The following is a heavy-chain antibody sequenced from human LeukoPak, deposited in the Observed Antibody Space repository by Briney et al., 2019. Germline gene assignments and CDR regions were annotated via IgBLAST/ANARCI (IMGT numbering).Heavy chain of an antibody. D-gene: IGHD6-19*01. CDR3: ARVVISPRWEWLVRGAFDI. CDR1: GFTFSSYS. J-gene: IGHJ3*02. CDR2: ISSSSSYI. Sequence: GGSLRLSCAASGFTFSSYSMNWVRQAPEKGLEWVSSISSSSSYIYYADSVKGRFTISRDNAKNSLYLQMNSLRAEDTAVYYCARVVISPRWEWLVRGAFDIWGQGTMVTVSS. V-gene: IGHV3-21*01.